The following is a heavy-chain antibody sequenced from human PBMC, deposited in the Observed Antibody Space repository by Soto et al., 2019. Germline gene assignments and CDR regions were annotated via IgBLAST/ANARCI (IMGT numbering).Heavy chain of an antibody. J-gene: IGHJ4*02. CDR1: GGSISSDX. D-gene: IGHD1-1*01. V-gene: IGHV4-59*08. CDR2: MYYTGST. CDR3: ARWNIRRFDY. Sequence: SETLSLTCSVSGGSISSDXWMWIRQPPGKGLEWIGYMYYTGSTNYNPSLKSRVTISVDTSKKQFSLKLNSVTAADTAVYFCARWNIRRFDYWGQGTLVTVSS.